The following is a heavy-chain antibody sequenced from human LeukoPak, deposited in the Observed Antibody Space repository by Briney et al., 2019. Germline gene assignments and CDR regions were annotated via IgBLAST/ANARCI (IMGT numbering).Heavy chain of an antibody. CDR2: FDPEDGET. CDR3: ATDFTGGDTAMVFDY. V-gene: IGHV1-24*01. J-gene: IGHJ4*02. Sequence: ASVTVSCKVSGYTLTELSMHWVRQAPGKGLEWMGGFDPEDGETIYAQKFQGRVTMTEDTSTDTAYMELSSLRSEDTAVYYCATDFTGGDTAMVFDYWGQGTLVTVSS. D-gene: IGHD5-18*01. CDR1: GYTLTELS.